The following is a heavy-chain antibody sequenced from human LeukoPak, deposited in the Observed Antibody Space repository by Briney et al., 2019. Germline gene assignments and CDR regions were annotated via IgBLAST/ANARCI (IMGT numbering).Heavy chain of an antibody. V-gene: IGHV1-58*02. J-gene: IGHJ4*02. CDR2: IVVGSGDT. D-gene: IGHD3-3*01. Sequence: ASVKVSCKASGFTFACSIIQWVRQARGQRLEWIGWIVVGSGDTIYAQRFQERVTITRDVSAGTAYMELSSLRSEDTAVYFCAADDFSTTGPIDSWGQGTLVSVSS. CDR1: GFTFACSI. CDR3: AADDFSTTGPIDS.